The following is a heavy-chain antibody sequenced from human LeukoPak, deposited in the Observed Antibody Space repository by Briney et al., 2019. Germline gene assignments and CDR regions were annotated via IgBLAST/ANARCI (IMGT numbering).Heavy chain of an antibody. CDR3: VRRGSGSYVDY. V-gene: IGHV5-51*01. J-gene: IGHJ4*02. CDR1: GYSFINFW. Sequence: GESLKISCQVSGYSFINFWIGWVRQMPGKGLEWMGITDPSDSETTYSPSFQGQVTISADKPVSTAYLRWRGLKASDTAMYYCVRRGSGSYVDYWGQGALVTVSS. D-gene: IGHD1-26*01. CDR2: TDPSDSET.